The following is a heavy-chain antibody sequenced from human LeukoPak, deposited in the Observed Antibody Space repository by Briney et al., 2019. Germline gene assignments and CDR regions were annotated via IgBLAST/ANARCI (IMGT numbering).Heavy chain of an antibody. CDR1: GGSISTYY. CDR3: ARGVTGTTIGTFDI. CDR2: IYYSGST. V-gene: IGHV4-59*01. D-gene: IGHD1-20*01. J-gene: IGHJ3*02. Sequence: SETLSLTCTVSGGSISTYYWSWIRQPPGKGLEWIGYIYYSGSTNYNPSLKSRAAISVDTSKNQFSLKLTSVTAADTAVYYCARGVTGTTIGTFDIWGQGTMVTVSS.